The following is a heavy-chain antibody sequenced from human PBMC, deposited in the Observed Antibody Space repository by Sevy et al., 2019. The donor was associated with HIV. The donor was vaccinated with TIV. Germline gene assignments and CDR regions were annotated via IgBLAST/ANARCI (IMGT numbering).Heavy chain of an antibody. J-gene: IGHJ6*02. CDR2: ISGSGDDTI. V-gene: IGHV3-11*01. Sequence: GGSLRLSCAASGFILSDYYMSWVRQAPGKGLEWVSYISGSGDDTIYYADSVKGRFTISRDNTKNSLYLQMNSLRADDTAVYYCARDNVKDGDLGDYYYYAMDVWGQGTTVTVSS. CDR1: GFILSDYY. D-gene: IGHD4-17*01. CDR3: ARDNVKDGDLGDYYYYAMDV.